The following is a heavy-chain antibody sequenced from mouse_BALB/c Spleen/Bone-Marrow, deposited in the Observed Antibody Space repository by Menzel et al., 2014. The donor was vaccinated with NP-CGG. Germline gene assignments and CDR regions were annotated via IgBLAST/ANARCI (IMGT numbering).Heavy chain of an antibody. D-gene: IGHD2-4*01. CDR3: DRDSFLITRALDY. CDR2: IWGDGST. V-gene: IGHV2-6-7*01. J-gene: IGHJ4*01. CDR1: GFSLTGYG. Sequence: VKLVESGPGLVAPSQSLSITCTVSGFSLTGYGVSWVRQSPGKGLEWLGMIWGDGSTDYNSALKSRLSISKDNSKSQDYLKMNSLQTDDTARYYCDRDSFLITRALDYWGQGTSVTVSS.